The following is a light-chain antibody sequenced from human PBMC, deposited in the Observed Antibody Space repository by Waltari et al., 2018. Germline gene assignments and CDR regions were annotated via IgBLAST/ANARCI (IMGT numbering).Light chain of an antibody. CDR2: DAS. Sequence: EIVLTQSPATLSLSPGERATLSCRASQSVDTYLAWYQHKPGQVPRLLIYDASNRATGIPAGFSGSGSGADFTLIINSLEPEDFAVYYCHQRSNWPLTFGGGTKVEIK. V-gene: IGKV3-11*01. CDR3: HQRSNWPLT. J-gene: IGKJ4*01. CDR1: QSVDTY.